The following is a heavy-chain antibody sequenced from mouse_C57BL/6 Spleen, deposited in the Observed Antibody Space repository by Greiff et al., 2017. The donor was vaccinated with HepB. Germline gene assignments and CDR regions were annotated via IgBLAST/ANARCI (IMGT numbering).Heavy chain of an antibody. CDR3: ARSYYSNYVGFAY. D-gene: IGHD2-5*01. CDR2: IDPSDSYT. Sequence: VQLQQSGAELVMPGASVKLSCKASGYTFTSYWMHWVKQRPGQGLEWIGEIDPSDSYTNYNQKFKGKSTLTVDKSSSTAYMQLSSLTSEDSAVYYCARSYYSNYVGFAYWGQGTLVTVSA. J-gene: IGHJ3*01. V-gene: IGHV1-69*01. CDR1: GYTFTSYW.